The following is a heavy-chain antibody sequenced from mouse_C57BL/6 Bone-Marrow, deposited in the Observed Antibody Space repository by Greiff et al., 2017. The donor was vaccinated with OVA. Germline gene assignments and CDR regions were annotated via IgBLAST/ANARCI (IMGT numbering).Heavy chain of an antibody. J-gene: IGHJ1*03. CDR2: IDPSDSYT. Sequence: QVQLQQPGAELVKPGASVKLSCKASGYTFTSYWMQWVKQRPGQGLEWIGEIDPSDSYTKYNQKFKGKATLTVDTSSSTAYLQLSSLTSEDSAVYYCARFGTTLVSTPHGLRVWGTGTTVTVSS. CDR1: GYTFTSYW. D-gene: IGHD1-1*01. V-gene: IGHV1-50*01. CDR3: ARFGTTLVSTPHGLRV.